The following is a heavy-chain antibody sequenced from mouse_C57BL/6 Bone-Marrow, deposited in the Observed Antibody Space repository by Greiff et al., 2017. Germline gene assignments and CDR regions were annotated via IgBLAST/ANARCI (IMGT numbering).Heavy chain of an antibody. V-gene: IGHV1-15*01. Sequence: VQLQQSGAELVRPGASVTLSCTASGYNFTDYEMHWVKQTPVHGLEWIGAIDPETGGTAYNQKFKGQAILTADKSSSTAYMELRSLTSEDSAVYYCTREYDGYYLWFAYWGQGTLVTVSA. CDR3: TREYDGYYLWFAY. CDR1: GYNFTDYE. J-gene: IGHJ3*01. CDR2: IDPETGGT. D-gene: IGHD2-3*01.